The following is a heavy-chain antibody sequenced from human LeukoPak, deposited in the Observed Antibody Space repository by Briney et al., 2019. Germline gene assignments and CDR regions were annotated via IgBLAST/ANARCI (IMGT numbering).Heavy chain of an antibody. CDR1: GGSFSGYY. V-gene: IGHV4-34*12. CDR2: IFYSGST. CDR3: AKSNGYGLIDI. J-gene: IGHJ3*02. Sequence: SSETLSLTCAVYGGSFSGYYWGWVRQPPGKALEWIGNIFYSGSTYYSPSLKSRVTISLDTSRNQFSLKLNSVTAADTAVYYCAKSNGYGLIDIWGQGTMVTVSS. D-gene: IGHD3-22*01.